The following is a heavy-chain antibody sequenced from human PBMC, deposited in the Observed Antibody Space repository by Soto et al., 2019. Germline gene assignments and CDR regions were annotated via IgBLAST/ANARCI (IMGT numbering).Heavy chain of an antibody. CDR3: AMVDVYVTPSPQDV. CDR2: INAYNRNT. D-gene: IGHD3-16*01. Sequence: QVQLVQSGAEVKNPGASVKVSCKASGYSFTRYGIGWARQAPGQGLEWMGWINAYNRNTNYAQNLQGRLTPTPNTSTTTAYMELRSLRSNDTAIYYCAMVDVYVTPSPQDVWGQGTTVTVSS. CDR1: GYSFTRYG. J-gene: IGHJ6*02. V-gene: IGHV1-18*01.